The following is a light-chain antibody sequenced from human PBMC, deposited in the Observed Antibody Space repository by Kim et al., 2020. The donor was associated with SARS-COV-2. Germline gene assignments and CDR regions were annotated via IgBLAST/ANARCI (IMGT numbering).Light chain of an antibody. Sequence: PGERATRSGRASQSVSSTYLAWYQQKPGQAHRLLIYGASSRATGIPDRFSGSGSGTDFTLTISRLGPEDFAVYYCQQYGSSPLLTFGGGTKVDIK. J-gene: IGKJ4*01. V-gene: IGKV3-20*01. CDR3: QQYGSSPLLT. CDR1: QSVSSTY. CDR2: GAS.